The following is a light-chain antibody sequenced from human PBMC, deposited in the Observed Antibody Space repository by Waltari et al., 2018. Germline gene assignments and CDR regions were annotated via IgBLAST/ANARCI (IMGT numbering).Light chain of an antibody. J-gene: IGKJ4*01. CDR1: QSVSSTY. CDR2: GAS. V-gene: IGKV3-20*01. CDR3: QQYVSSPLT. Sequence: EIVLTQSPGTLSLSPGERATLSCRTSQSVSSTYIAWYQQKPGQTPRLLIYGASNWATGIPDRFSGSGSGTDFTLTISRLEPEDSAVYYCQQYVSSPLTFGGGTKVEIK.